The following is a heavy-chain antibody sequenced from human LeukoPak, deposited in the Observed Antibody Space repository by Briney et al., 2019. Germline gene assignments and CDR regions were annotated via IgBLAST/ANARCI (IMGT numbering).Heavy chain of an antibody. CDR2: IKQDGSKK. D-gene: IGHD3-22*01. Sequence: GGSLRLSCAASEFTFSSYWMTWVRQAPGKGLEWVANIKQDGSKKNYVDSVKGRFTISRDNAKNSLYLQMNSLRAEDTTVYYCATPLDYYDSSGYHQGGDWGQGTLVTVSS. J-gene: IGHJ4*02. V-gene: IGHV3-7*03. CDR3: ATPLDYYDSSGYHQGGD. CDR1: EFTFSSYW.